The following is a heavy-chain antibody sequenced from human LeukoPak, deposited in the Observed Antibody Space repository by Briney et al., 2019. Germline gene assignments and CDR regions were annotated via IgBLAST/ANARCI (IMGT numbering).Heavy chain of an antibody. CDR1: GGSISSGDYY. V-gene: IGHV4-30-4*01. CDR2: IYYSGST. CDR3: VSRVVPAAIGAFDI. J-gene: IGHJ3*02. D-gene: IGHD2-2*01. Sequence: SETLSLTCTVSGGSISSGDYYWRWIRQPPGKGLEWIGYIYYSGSTYYNPSLKSRVTISVDTSKNQFSLKLSSVTASDTAVYYCVSRVVPAAIGAFDIWAKGTMVTVSS.